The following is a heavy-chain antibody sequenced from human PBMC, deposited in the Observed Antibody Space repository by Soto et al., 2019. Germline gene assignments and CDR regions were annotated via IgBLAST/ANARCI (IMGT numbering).Heavy chain of an antibody. CDR1: EFTFSRYV. Sequence: GGSLRLSCAASEFTFSRYVMSWVRQAPGKGLEWVSSISGGGVSIFYADSVKGRFTISRDNSKNTLYLQMNRLRVDDTAVYYCAKGKQYFDFWGQGTLVTVSS. J-gene: IGHJ4*02. CDR3: AKGKQYFDF. CDR2: ISGGGVSI. V-gene: IGHV3-23*01.